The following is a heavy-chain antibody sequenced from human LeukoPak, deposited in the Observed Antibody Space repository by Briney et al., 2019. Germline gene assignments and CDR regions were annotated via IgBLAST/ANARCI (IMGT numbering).Heavy chain of an antibody. CDR1: GGSISTYF. CDR3: ARARESSGYYPFDY. D-gene: IGHD3-22*01. J-gene: IGHJ4*02. V-gene: IGHV4-59*01. Sequence: SETLSPTCTVSGGSISTYFWSWIRRPPGKGLEWIGYISYTGSANYNPSLKSRVTISVDTSKNQFSLKLSSVTAADTAVYYCARARESSGYYPFDYWGQGTLVTVSS. CDR2: ISYTGSA.